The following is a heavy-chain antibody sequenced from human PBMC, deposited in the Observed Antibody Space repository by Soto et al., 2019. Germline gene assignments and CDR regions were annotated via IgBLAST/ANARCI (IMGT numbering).Heavy chain of an antibody. CDR3: AKEYGSTWIDH. V-gene: IGHV3-30*18. CDR1: GFTFSTYG. Sequence: GGSLRLSCAASGFTFSTYGMHWVRQAPGKGLEWVAAMSYDGTKQYYVDSVKGRFTISRDNSRNTLFLQVNSLRDEDTAVYYCAKEYGSTWIDHWGQGTLVTGSS. CDR2: MSYDGTKQ. J-gene: IGHJ1*01. D-gene: IGHD6-13*01.